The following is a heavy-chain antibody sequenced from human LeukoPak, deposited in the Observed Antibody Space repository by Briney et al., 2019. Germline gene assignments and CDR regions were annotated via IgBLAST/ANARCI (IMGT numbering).Heavy chain of an antibody. D-gene: IGHD3-10*01. J-gene: IGHJ5*02. Sequence: SETLSLTCAVYGGSFSGYYWSWVRQPPGKGLEWIGEINHSGSTNYNPSLKSRGTISVDTSKNQFSLKLSSVTAADTAVYYCARFRSSWFDPWGQGTLVTVSS. CDR2: INHSGST. CDR1: GGSFSGYY. CDR3: ARFRSSWFDP. V-gene: IGHV4-34*01.